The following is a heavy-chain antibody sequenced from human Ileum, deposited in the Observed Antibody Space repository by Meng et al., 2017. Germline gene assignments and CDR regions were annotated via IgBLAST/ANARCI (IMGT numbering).Heavy chain of an antibody. J-gene: IGHJ4*02. D-gene: IGHD3-22*01. V-gene: IGHV4-61*01. CDR2: MYFSGST. Sequence: QVQLQGSGPGLVRPSEILSLTLPLSGGSVNTGNYYWSWIRQPPGKGLEWIGYMYFSGSTKYNASLKSRVSISVDTSKKQFSLNLTSVTAADTAVYYCARGHYDKYFDSWGQGTPVTVSS. CDR3: ARGHYDKYFDS. CDR1: GGSVNTGNYY.